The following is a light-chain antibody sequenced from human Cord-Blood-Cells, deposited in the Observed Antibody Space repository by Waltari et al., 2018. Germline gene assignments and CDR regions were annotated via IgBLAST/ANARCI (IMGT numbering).Light chain of an antibody. V-gene: IGLV2-23*01. Sequence: QSALTQPASVSGSPGQSSTISCPGTRSDVGSYTLASWYQQHPGKAPNLLIYEGSKRPSGVSNRFSGSKSGNTASLTISGLQAEDEADYYCCSYAGSSTLVFGGGTKLTVL. CDR3: CSYAGSSTLV. J-gene: IGLJ2*01. CDR2: EGS. CDR1: RSDVGSYTL.